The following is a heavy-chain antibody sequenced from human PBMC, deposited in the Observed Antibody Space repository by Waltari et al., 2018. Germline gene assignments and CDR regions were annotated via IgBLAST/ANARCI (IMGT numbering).Heavy chain of an antibody. CDR3: ARDRGRGLYLDT. CDR2: VHGSGKT. V-gene: IGHV4-4*02. D-gene: IGHD2-15*01. J-gene: IGHJ5*02. CDR1: GYSLSSTYW. Sequence: QLELQESGPGLVKPSGTLSLTCDVSGYSLSSTYWWSWVRQSPQKGLEWLGQVHGSGKTNYNPSFASRVTISLDTSNNQFSLKIIFATAADTAMYYCARDRGRGLYLDTWGPGTLVTVSP.